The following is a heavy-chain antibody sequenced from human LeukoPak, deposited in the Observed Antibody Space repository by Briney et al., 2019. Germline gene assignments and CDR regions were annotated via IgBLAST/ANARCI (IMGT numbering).Heavy chain of an antibody. J-gene: IGHJ5*02. Sequence: ASVKVSCKAAGYTFTGYYMHWVRQAPGQGLEWMGWINPNSGGTNYAQKFQGRVPMTRDTSISTAYMELSRLRSDDTAVYYCATVVPAAMGWFDPWGQGTLVTVSS. D-gene: IGHD2-2*01. CDR1: GYTFTGYY. CDR2: INPNSGGT. V-gene: IGHV1-2*02. CDR3: ATVVPAAMGWFDP.